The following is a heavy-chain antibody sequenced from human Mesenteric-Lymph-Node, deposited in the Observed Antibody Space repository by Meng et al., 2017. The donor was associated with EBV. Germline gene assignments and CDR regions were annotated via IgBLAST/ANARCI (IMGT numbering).Heavy chain of an antibody. CDR3: VTSGTLPPYYFDS. CDR1: GFTFRNYG. V-gene: IGHV3-30*03. Sequence: QVQLVEFGGXXXXPXXSRRLSCAASGFTFRNYGMHWVRQTPGKGLEWVAFISYAGINKFYADSVKGRFTVSRDSSTDTLDLQMSSLRTEDTALYFCVTSGTLPPYYFDSWGQGTLVTVSS. D-gene: IGHD3-10*01. J-gene: IGHJ4*02. CDR2: ISYAGINK.